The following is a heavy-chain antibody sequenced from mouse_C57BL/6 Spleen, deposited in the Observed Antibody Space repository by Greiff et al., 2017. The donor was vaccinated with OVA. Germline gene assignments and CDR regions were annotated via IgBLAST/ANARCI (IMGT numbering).Heavy chain of an antibody. CDR2: ISSGGSYT. CDR1: GFTFSSYG. Sequence: EVKLVESGGDLVKPGGSLKLSCAASGFTFSSYGMSWVRQTPDKRLEWVATISSGGSYTYYPDSVKGRFTISRDNAKNTLYLQMSSLKSEDTAMYYCARQYYYGSSPYAMDYWGQGTSVTVSS. J-gene: IGHJ4*01. D-gene: IGHD1-1*01. V-gene: IGHV5-6*01. CDR3: ARQYYYGSSPYAMDY.